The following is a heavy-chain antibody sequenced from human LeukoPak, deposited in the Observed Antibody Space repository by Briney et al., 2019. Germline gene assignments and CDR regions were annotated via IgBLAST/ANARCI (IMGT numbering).Heavy chain of an antibody. CDR1: GGTFSSYA. Sequence: SMKVSCKASGGTFSSYAISWVRQAPGQGLEWMGGIIPIFGTANYAQKFQGRVTITADESTSTAYMELSSLRSEDTAVYYCARALVQLERRSHFDYWGRGTLVTVSS. CDR2: IIPIFGTA. D-gene: IGHD1-1*01. CDR3: ARALVQLERRSHFDY. J-gene: IGHJ4*02. V-gene: IGHV1-69*13.